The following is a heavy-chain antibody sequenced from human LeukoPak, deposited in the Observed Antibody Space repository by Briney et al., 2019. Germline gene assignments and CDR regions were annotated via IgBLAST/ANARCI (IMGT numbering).Heavy chain of an antibody. Sequence: PSETLSLTCTVSGGSISSYYWGWIRQPPGKGLEWIGYIYYSGSTNYNPSLKSRVTISVDTSKNQFSLKLSSVTAADTAVYYCARGRYSYLYYFDYWGQGTLVTASS. J-gene: IGHJ4*02. CDR1: GGSISSYY. CDR2: IYYSGST. D-gene: IGHD5-18*01. V-gene: IGHV4-59*01. CDR3: ARGRYSYLYYFDY.